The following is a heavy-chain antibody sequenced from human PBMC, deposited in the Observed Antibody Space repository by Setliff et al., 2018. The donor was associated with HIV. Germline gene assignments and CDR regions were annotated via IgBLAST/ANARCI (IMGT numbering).Heavy chain of an antibody. CDR1: GFSISTNYY. J-gene: IGHJ4*02. Sequence: SETLSLTCAVSGFSISTNYYWGWIRQPPGKGLDWIGSIYHSGSTYYNPSPHGRVTISVDTSKNQFSLRLKSVTAADTAVYYCARHDYYDSGGFYTLYYFDYWGPGTLVTVSS. V-gene: IGHV4-38-2*01. D-gene: IGHD3-22*01. CDR2: IYHSGST. CDR3: ARHDYYDSGGFYTLYYFDY.